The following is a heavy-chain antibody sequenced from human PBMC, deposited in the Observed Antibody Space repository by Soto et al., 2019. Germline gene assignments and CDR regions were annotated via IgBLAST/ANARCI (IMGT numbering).Heavy chain of an antibody. D-gene: IGHD2-15*01. J-gene: IGHJ4*02. CDR1: GGSISSGGYY. CDR3: AREMASDIVVAKRYFDY. Sequence: QVQLQESGPGLVKPSQTLSLTCTVSGGSISSGGYYWSWIRQHPGKGLEWIGYIYYSGSTYYNPYLTSRVTISVDTSKNQFSLKLSSVTAADTAVYYCAREMASDIVVAKRYFDYWGQGTLVTVSS. CDR2: IYYSGST. V-gene: IGHV4-31*03.